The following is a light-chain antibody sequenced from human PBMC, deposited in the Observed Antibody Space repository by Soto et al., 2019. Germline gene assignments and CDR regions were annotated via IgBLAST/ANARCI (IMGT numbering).Light chain of an antibody. CDR1: QTISTY. V-gene: IGKV1-39*01. CDR2: DAS. Sequence: DIQMTQSPSSLSASVGDRVTITCRASQTISTYLNWYQQKPGKAPRLLIYDASSLLSGVPSRFSGSGSGTDFTLTIASQQPEDFSTYCCQQSDSTPYTFGQGTKVEI. CDR3: QQSDSTPYT. J-gene: IGKJ2*01.